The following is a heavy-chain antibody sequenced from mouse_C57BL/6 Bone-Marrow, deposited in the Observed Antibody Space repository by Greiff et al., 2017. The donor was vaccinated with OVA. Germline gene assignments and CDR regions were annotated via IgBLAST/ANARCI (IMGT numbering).Heavy chain of an antibody. CDR2: INPSSGDT. CDR1: GYTFTNYT. D-gene: IGHD2-14*01. CDR3: ARERGGYDVFDY. V-gene: IGHV1-4*01. J-gene: IGHJ2*01. Sequence: QVQLKQSGPELVRPGASVKMSCKASGYTFTNYTMHWVKQRPGQGLEWIGYINPSSGDTNYNQKFKDKATLTAHKSSSTAYMRISRLTSEDSGDYCCARERGGYDVFDYWGQGTTLTVSS.